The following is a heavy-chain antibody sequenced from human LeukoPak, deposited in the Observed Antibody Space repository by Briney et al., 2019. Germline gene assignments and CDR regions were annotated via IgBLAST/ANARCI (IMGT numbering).Heavy chain of an antibody. CDR1: GFTFTDYY. D-gene: IGHD6-19*01. J-gene: IGHJ4*02. CDR2: ISISGTTI. V-gene: IGHV3-11*04. CDR3: ARDHLAGWALEY. Sequence: PGVSLRLSCAASGFTFTDYYMSWIRQAPGKGLEWVSYISISGTTIYYADSVKGRFTFSRDNAKNSLYLQMNSVGAEDTAVYYCARDHLAGWALEYWGQGTLVTVSS.